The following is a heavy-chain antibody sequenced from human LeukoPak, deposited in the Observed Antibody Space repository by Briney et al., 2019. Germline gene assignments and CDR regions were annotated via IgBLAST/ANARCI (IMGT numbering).Heavy chain of an antibody. D-gene: IGHD5-12*01. Sequence: GGSLRLSCAASGFTFSSYSMNWVRQAPGKGLEWVSSISSSSSYIYYADSVKGRFTTSRDNAKNSLYLQMNSLRAEDTAVYYCARARSSRDGYIIWGQGTLVTVSS. CDR1: GFTFSSYS. V-gene: IGHV3-21*01. CDR3: ARARSSRDGYII. J-gene: IGHJ4*02. CDR2: ISSSSSYI.